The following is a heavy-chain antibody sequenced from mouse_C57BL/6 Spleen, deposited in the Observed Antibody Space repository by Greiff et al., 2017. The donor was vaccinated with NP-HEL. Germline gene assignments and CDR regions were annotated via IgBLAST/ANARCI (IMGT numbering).Heavy chain of an antibody. CDR3: TTNYYDYLLAY. CDR2: IDPENGDT. D-gene: IGHD2-4*01. Sequence: EVQLQQSGAELVRPGASVKLSCTASGFNIKDDYMHWVKQRPEQGLEWIGWIDPENGDTEYASKFQGKATITADPSSNTAYLQLSSLTSEDTAVYYCTTNYYDYLLAYWGQGTLVTVSA. V-gene: IGHV14-4*01. CDR1: GFNIKDDY. J-gene: IGHJ3*01.